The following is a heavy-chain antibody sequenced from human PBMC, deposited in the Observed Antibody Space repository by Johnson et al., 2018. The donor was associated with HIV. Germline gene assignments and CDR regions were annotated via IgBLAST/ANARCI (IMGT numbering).Heavy chain of an antibody. V-gene: IGHV3-66*02. CDR3: ARDGIGRGIVGANDAFDI. D-gene: IGHD1-26*01. J-gene: IGHJ3*02. CDR1: GVTVRSNY. CDR2: IFSGGSP. Sequence: VQLVESGGGLVQPGGSLRLSCAASGVTVRSNYMTWVRQAPGKGLEWVSVIFSGGSPYYADSVKGRFTISRDNSKNTLYLQMNSLRAEDTAVYYCARDGIGRGIVGANDAFDIWGQGTKVTVSS.